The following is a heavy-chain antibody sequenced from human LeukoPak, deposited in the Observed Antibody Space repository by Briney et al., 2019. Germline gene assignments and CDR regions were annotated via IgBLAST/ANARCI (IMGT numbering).Heavy chain of an antibody. Sequence: PGGSLRLSCAASGFMFSDYYMSWVRQAPGKGLEWVGFIRSKAYGGTTEYAASVKGRFTISRDDSKSIAYLQMNSLKTEDTAVYYCTRVGTTGGWFDPWGQGTLVTVSS. CDR1: GFMFSDYY. CDR2: IRSKAYGGTT. D-gene: IGHD4-17*01. CDR3: TRVGTTGGWFDP. J-gene: IGHJ5*02. V-gene: IGHV3-49*04.